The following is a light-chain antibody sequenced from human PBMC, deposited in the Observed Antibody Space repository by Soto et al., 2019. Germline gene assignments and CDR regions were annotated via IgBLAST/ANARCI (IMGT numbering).Light chain of an antibody. CDR2: GAS. V-gene: IGKV3-20*01. CDR3: PQYDSSPRT. Sequence: EIVWTQSPGTLSWSPGERATLSCRASQSISSSYLAWYQQKPGQAPRLLIYGASSRATGIPDRFSGSGSGTGFTLTINRLEPEDFAVYSCPQYDSSPRTFGQGTKVAI. CDR1: QSISSSY. J-gene: IGKJ1*01.